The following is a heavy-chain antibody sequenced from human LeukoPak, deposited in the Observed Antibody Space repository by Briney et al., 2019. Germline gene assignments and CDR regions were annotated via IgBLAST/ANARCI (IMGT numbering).Heavy chain of an antibody. D-gene: IGHD5-24*01. CDR2: IYYTGST. CDR1: NGSISSYY. V-gene: IGHV4-59*01. CDR3: ARDRTGDGYNTE. Sequence: SETLSLTCTVSNGSISSYYWRWIRQPPGKGLEWIGYIYYTGSTNYNPSLKSRVTISVDTSKNQFSLKLTSVTAADTAVYYCARDRTGDGYNTEWGQGTLVTVSS. J-gene: IGHJ4*02.